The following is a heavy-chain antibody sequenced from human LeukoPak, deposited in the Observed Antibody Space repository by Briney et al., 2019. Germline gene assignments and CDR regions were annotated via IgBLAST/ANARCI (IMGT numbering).Heavy chain of an antibody. D-gene: IGHD3-10*01. CDR2: IYTSGST. CDR3: ARDYYYGSGRTGMDV. J-gene: IGHJ6*04. CDR1: GGSISSYY. V-gene: IGHV4-4*07. Sequence: SETLSLTCTVSGGSISSYYWSWIRQPAGKGLEWIGRIYTSGSTNYNPSLKSRVTISVDTSKNQFSLKLSSVTAADTAVYYCARDYYYGSGRTGMDVWGKGTTVTVSS.